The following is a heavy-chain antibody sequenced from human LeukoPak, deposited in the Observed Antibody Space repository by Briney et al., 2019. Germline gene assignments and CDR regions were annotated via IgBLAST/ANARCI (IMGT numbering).Heavy chain of an antibody. Sequence: PGRSLRLSCAASGFTFSRYAMHWVRQAPGKGLEWVAVISYDGSNKYYADSVKGRFTISRDNSDNTLYLQMYSLRAEDTAVYYCAKDRGGSYFDFDYWGRGTLVTVSS. CDR1: GFTFSRYA. CDR2: ISYDGSNK. V-gene: IGHV3-30-3*01. D-gene: IGHD1-26*01. J-gene: IGHJ4*02. CDR3: AKDRGGSYFDFDY.